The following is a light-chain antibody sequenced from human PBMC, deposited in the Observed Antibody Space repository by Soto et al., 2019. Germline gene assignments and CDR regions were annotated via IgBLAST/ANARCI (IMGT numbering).Light chain of an antibody. CDR2: AAS. V-gene: IGKV1-9*01. CDR3: QQLNSYPWT. J-gene: IGKJ1*01. Sequence: TQLTQSPSSLSASVGDRVTITCRASQGISSYLACYQQKPGKAPKLLIYAASTLQSGVPSRFSGSGSGTEFTLTISSLQPEDFATYYCQQLNSYPWTFGQGTKVDIK. CDR1: QGISSY.